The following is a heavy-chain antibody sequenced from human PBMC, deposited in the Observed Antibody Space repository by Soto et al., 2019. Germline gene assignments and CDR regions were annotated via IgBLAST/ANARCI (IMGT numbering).Heavy chain of an antibody. Sequence: SETLSLTCSVSGASITTYYWSWIRQPPGKGLEWIGSISYSGSTKYNPSLESRVMISLDTSKNQFSLRLTSVTAADTALYYCARDWDSSGLFDPWGQGAMVTVSS. V-gene: IGHV4-59*01. CDR2: ISYSGST. D-gene: IGHD3-10*01. J-gene: IGHJ5*02. CDR3: ARDWDSSGLFDP. CDR1: GASITTYY.